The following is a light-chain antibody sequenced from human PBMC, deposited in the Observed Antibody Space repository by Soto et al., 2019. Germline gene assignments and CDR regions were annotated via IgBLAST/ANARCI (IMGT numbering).Light chain of an antibody. CDR2: GAS. Sequence: EIVMTQSPATLSVSPWERATLSCRASQRVSSNLAWYQQKPGQAPRLLIYGASTRATGIPARFSGSGSGTEFTLTISSLQSEDFAVYYCQQYNNWTPWTFGQGTKVEIK. J-gene: IGKJ1*01. CDR3: QQYNNWTPWT. CDR1: QRVSSN. V-gene: IGKV3-15*01.